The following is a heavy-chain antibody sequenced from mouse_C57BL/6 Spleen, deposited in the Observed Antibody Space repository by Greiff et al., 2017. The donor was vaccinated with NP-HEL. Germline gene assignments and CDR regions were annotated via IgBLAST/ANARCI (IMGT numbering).Heavy chain of an antibody. CDR1: GYAFSSSW. CDR3: AEGYYSNSRNAMDY. J-gene: IGHJ4*01. Sequence: QVQLQQSGPELVKPGASVKISCKASGYAFSSSWMNWVKQRPGTGLEWIGRIYPGDGDTNYNGKFKGKATLTADKSSSTAYMQLGSLTSEDSAVYFCAEGYYSNSRNAMDYWGQGTSVTVSS. V-gene: IGHV1-82*01. CDR2: IYPGDGDT. D-gene: IGHD2-5*01.